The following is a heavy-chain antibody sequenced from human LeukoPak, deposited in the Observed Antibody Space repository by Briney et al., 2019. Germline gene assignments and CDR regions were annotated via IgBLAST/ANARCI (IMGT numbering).Heavy chain of an antibody. J-gene: IGHJ5*02. CDR2: IYYSGST. Sequence: PSETLSLTCTVSGGSINSSSYYWSWIRQPPGKGLEWIGYIYYSGSTNYNPSLKSRVTIPVDTSKNRFSLKLSSVTAADTAVYYCARDTGAIPLNWFDPWGQGTLVTVSS. CDR3: ARDTGAIPLNWFDP. D-gene: IGHD2-2*02. CDR1: GGSINSSSYY. V-gene: IGHV4-61*01.